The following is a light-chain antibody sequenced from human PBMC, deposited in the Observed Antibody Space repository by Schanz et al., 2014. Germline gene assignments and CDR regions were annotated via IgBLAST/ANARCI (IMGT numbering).Light chain of an antibody. J-gene: IGLJ3*02. CDR1: SSDVGGYNF. V-gene: IGLV2-14*03. Sequence: QSALTQPASVSGSPGQSITISCTGSSSDVGGYNFVSWYQHHPGQAPKLMIYDVSNRPSGVSNRFSGSKSGTSASLAISGLQSEDEADYYCTSYTSVSTWVFGGGTKVTVL. CDR2: DVS. CDR3: TSYTSVSTWV.